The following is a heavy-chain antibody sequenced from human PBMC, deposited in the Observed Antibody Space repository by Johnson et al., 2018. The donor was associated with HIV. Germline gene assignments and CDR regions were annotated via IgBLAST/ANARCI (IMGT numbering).Heavy chain of an antibody. CDR2: IYSDGST. CDR3: ARHNWNDLAFDI. CDR1: KVTVSSNY. D-gene: IGHD1-20*01. J-gene: IGHJ3*02. V-gene: IGHV3-66*04. Sequence: VQLVESGGGLVQPGGSLRLSCAASKVTVSSNYMSWVRQAPGKGLEWVSVIYSDGSTYYSDSVKGRFTISRDNSKNTVHLQMNSLRAEDTAVYYCARHNWNDLAFDIWGQGTMVTVSS.